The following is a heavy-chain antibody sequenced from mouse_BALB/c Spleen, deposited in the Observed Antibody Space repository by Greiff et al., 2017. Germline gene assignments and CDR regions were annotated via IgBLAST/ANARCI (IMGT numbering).Heavy chain of an antibody. CDR1: GDSITSGY. V-gene: IGHV3-8*02. D-gene: IGHD1-1*01. CDR3: ARSRFITTVVARYFDV. J-gene: IGHJ1*01. Sequence: EVQLQQSGPSLVKPSQTLSLTCSVTGDSITSGYWNWIRKFPGNKLEYMGYISYSGSTYYNPSLKSRISITRDTSKNQYYLQLNSVTTEDTATYYCARSRFITTVVARYFDVWGAGTTVTVSS. CDR2: ISYSGST.